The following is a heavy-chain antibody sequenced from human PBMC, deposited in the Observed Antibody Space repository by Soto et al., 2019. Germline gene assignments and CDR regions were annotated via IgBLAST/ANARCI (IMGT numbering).Heavy chain of an antibody. D-gene: IGHD4-17*01. CDR1: GFTFSGYY. CDR3: ARGPDYGDYVRGGAFDI. Sequence: GGSLRLSCAASGFTFSGYYMFWVRQAPGKELVWVSHIKGDSSVTYYADSVKGRFTISRDNSNNTLYLQMNSLRAEDTAVYYCARGPDYGDYVRGGAFDIWGQGTMVTVSS. J-gene: IGHJ3*02. V-gene: IGHV3-74*01. CDR2: IKGDSSVT.